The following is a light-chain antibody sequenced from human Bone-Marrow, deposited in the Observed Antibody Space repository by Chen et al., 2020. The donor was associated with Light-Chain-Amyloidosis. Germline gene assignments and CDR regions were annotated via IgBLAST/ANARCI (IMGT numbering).Light chain of an antibody. CDR3: SSYTITNTLV. V-gene: IGLV2-14*01. Sequence: QSALTQTASVSASPGQSVNISSTGTSSDVGGDTHVSWYQQHPDKAPKRMLYEVTNPPSWVPDRFSGSKSDNTASLTISGLQTEDEADYFCSSYTITNTLVFGSGTRVTVL. CDR1: SSDVGGDTH. J-gene: IGLJ1*01. CDR2: EVT.